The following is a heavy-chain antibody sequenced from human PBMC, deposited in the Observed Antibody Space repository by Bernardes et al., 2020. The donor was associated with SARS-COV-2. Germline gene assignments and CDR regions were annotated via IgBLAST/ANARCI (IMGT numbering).Heavy chain of an antibody. CDR2: FSISTGYI. V-gene: IGHV3-21*01. Sequence: GGSLRLSCAASGFNFSSYSMNWVRQTPGKGLEWEWVSSFSISTGYIYYSDSVKGRFTISRDNAKNSLYLQMNSLRAEDTAVYYCTRDGSGLLYYFDYWGQGTLVTVSS. CDR1: GFNFSSYS. CDR3: TRDGSGLLYYFDY. D-gene: IGHD3-10*01. J-gene: IGHJ4*02.